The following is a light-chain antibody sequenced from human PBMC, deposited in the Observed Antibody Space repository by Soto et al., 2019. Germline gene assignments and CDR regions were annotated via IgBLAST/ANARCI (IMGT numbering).Light chain of an antibody. CDR2: KAS. J-gene: IGKJ1*01. Sequence: IQITQSASTLSASVGDRVTITCRASQTISTWLAWYQQKPGKAPKLLIYKASSLETGVPLRFSGSGSGTQFTLTISSLQPDDFATYYCQQYNSYPWTFGQGTKVDIK. V-gene: IGKV1-5*03. CDR3: QQYNSYPWT. CDR1: QTISTW.